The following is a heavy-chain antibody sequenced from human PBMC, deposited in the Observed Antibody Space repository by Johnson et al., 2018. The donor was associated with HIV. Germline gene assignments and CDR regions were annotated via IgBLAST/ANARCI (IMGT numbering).Heavy chain of an antibody. Sequence: QMLLVESGGGLVKPGGSLRLSCSASGFRFSEFYMAWIRQAPGKGLEWVAMISSDGITKHYADSVKGRFILSRDNSRNTYLQMNSLRAEDTAVYYCAKPRSLWLEGAFDIWGQGTMVTVSS. CDR3: AKPRSLWLEGAFDI. CDR2: ISSDGITK. CDR1: GFRFSEFY. V-gene: IGHV3-30-3*02. J-gene: IGHJ3*02. D-gene: IGHD3-10*01.